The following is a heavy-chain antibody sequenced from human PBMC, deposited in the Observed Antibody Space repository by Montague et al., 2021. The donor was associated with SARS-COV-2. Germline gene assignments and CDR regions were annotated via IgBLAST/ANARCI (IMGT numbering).Heavy chain of an antibody. J-gene: IGHJ4*02. D-gene: IGHD3-10*01. CDR1: GFTFSSYA. V-gene: IGHV4-59*01. Sequence: LRLSCAASGFTFSSYALNWVRQAPGRGLEWIGYIYYSGSTNYNPSLESRVTISADTSKNHFSLKLRSVTAADTAVYYCAREISGPDYFDYWGQGTLVTVSS. CDR2: IYYSGST. CDR3: AREISGPDYFDY.